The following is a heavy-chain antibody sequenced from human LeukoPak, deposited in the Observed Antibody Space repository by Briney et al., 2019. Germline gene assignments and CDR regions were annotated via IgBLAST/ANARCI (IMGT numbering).Heavy chain of an antibody. CDR3: ARGDYASESYYNENYLDY. D-gene: IGHD3-10*01. CDR1: GGTFNSYS. V-gene: IGHV1-69*01. Sequence: ASVKVSCKASGGTFNSYSITWVRQAPGQGLEWMGGIIPIFGTANYAQKFQGRVTITADESTSTAYMEVSSLRSEDTAVYYCARGDYASESYYNENYLDYWGQGTLITVSS. CDR2: IIPIFGTA. J-gene: IGHJ4*02.